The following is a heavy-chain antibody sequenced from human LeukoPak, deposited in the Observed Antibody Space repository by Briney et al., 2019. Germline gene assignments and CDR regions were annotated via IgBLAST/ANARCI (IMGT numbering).Heavy chain of an antibody. Sequence: PSETLSLTCAVYGGSFSGYYWSWIRQPPGKGLEWIGEINHSGSTNYNPSLKSRVTISVDTSKNQFSLKLSSVTAADTAVYYCARGESGCSSTSCHFDYWGQGTLVTVSS. CDR3: ARGESGCSSTSCHFDY. J-gene: IGHJ4*02. CDR2: INHSGST. CDR1: GGSFSGYY. D-gene: IGHD2-2*01. V-gene: IGHV4-34*01.